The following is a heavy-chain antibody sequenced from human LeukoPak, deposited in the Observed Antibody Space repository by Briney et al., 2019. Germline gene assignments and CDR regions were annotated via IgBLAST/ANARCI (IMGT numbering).Heavy chain of an antibody. CDR1: GGSFSGYY. D-gene: IGHD5-18*01. V-gene: IGHV4-34*01. CDR3: ARKYSYGYGGQKIHFDY. CDR2: INHSGST. Sequence: NTSETLSLTCAVYGGSFSGYYWSWIRQPPGKGLEWIGEINHSGSTNYNPSLKSRVTISVDTSKNQFSLKLSSVTAADTAVYYCARKYSYGYGGQKIHFDYWGQGTLVTVSS. J-gene: IGHJ4*02.